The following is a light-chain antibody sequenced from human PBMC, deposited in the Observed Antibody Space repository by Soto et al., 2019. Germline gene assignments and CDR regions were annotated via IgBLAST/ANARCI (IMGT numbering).Light chain of an antibody. CDR2: EVR. J-gene: IGLJ1*01. Sequence: QSVLTQPASVSGSPGQTLTLSCTGTISYVGGYNYVSWYQQHPGKAPKLMIYEVRNRPSGVSNRFSGSKSGNTASLTISGLQAEDEADYYCSSYTSSSTLVFGTGTKGSV. CDR3: SSYTSSSTLV. CDR1: ISYVGGYNY. V-gene: IGLV2-14*01.